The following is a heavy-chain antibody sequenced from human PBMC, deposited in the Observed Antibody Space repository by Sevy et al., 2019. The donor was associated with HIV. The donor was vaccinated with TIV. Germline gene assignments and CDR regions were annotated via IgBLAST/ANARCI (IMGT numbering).Heavy chain of an antibody. V-gene: IGHV1-2*02. CDR2: INPNSGGT. J-gene: IGHJ6*02. D-gene: IGHD3-22*01. CDR1: GYTFTGYY. Sequence: ASVKVSCKASGYTFTGYYMHWVRQAPGQGLEWMGWINPNSGGTNYAQKFQGRVTMTRDTSISTAYMELSRLRSDDTAVYYCARDEGGIVVVRHPYGMGVWGQGTTVTVSS. CDR3: ARDEGGIVVVRHPYGMGV.